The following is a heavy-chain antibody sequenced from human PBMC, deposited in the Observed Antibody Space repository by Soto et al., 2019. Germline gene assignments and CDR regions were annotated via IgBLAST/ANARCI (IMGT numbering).Heavy chain of an antibody. CDR1: GGTFSSYA. CDR2: IIPIFGTA. D-gene: IGHD6-13*01. V-gene: IGHV1-69*13. CDR3: ASASSYSSSWYVDRRGVDV. Sequence: SVKVSCKASGGTFSSYAISWVRQAPGQGLEWMGGIIPIFGTANYAQKFQGRVTITADESTSTAYMELSSLRSEDTAVYYCASASSYSSSWYVDRRGVDVWGQGTTVTV. J-gene: IGHJ6*02.